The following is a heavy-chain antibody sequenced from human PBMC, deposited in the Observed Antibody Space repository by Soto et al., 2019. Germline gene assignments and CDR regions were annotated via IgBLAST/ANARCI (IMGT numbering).Heavy chain of an antibody. D-gene: IGHD2-2*01. CDR3: ARDIPEGACYLDY. V-gene: IGHV3-7*01. CDR1: GFTFSTYW. CDR2: INEDGSVK. Sequence: EVQLVESGGDLVQPGGSLRLSCAASGFTFSTYWMTWVRQAPGSGLEWVANINEDGSVKGYVDSVKGRFTISRDNARNSLNLQMNSLRAEDTAVYYCARDIPEGACYLDYLGQGNLVTVSS. J-gene: IGHJ4*02.